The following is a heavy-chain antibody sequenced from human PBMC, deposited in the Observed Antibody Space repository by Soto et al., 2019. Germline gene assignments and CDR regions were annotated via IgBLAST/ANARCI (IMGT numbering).Heavy chain of an antibody. CDR2: INAGNGNT. CDR3: ARTPVGVYNWNDVGAFDI. J-gene: IGHJ3*02. V-gene: IGHV1-3*01. Sequence: QVQLVQSGAEVKKPGASVKVSCKASGYTFTSYAMHWVRQAPGQRLEWMGWINAGNGNTKYSQKFQGRVTITRDTSASTAYMELSSLRSEDTAVYYCARTPVGVYNWNDVGAFDIWGQGTMVTVSS. D-gene: IGHD1-1*01. CDR1: GYTFTSYA.